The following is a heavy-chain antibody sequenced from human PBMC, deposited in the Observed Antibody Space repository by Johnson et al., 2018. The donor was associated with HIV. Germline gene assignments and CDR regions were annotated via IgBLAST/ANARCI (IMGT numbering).Heavy chain of an antibody. J-gene: IGHJ3*02. Sequence: VQLVESGGGVVQPGRSLRLSCAASGFTVSSNYMSWVRQAPGKGLEWVSVIYTGGSTYYADSVKGRFTISRDNSKNTLYVQMNSLRGDDTAVYYCAKVGLGHRKGFDIWGQGTMVTVSS. CDR2: IYTGGST. V-gene: IGHV3-66*01. D-gene: IGHD2-15*01. CDR1: GFTVSSNY. CDR3: AKVGLGHRKGFDI.